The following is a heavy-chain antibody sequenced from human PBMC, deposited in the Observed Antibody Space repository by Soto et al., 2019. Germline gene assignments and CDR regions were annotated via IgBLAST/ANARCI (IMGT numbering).Heavy chain of an antibody. J-gene: IGHJ4*02. CDR2: IYPGGST. Sequence: SETLSLTCTVSGGSISSSYWSWIRQSAGQGLEWIGRIYPGGSTNYNPSLKSRVTMSADTSKSQFSLRLTSVTAADTAVYYCARANVGPPGGGSWIMPFDFWGQGTLVTVSS. D-gene: IGHD2-15*01. CDR3: ARANVGPPGGGSWIMPFDF. V-gene: IGHV4-4*07. CDR1: GGSISSSY.